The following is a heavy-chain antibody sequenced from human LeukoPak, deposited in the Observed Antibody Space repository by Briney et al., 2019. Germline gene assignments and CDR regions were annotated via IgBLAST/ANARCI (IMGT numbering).Heavy chain of an antibody. CDR1: GGSISSYY. CDR2: IYYSGST. CDR3: ARHRPQNGDY. Sequence: SETLSLTGTVSGGSISSYYWGWIRQPPGKGLEWIGSIYYSGSTYYNPSLKSRVTISVDTSKNHFSLKLSSVTAADTAVYYCARHRPQNGDYWGQGTLVTVSS. V-gene: IGHV4-39*01. J-gene: IGHJ4*02. D-gene: IGHD3-9*01.